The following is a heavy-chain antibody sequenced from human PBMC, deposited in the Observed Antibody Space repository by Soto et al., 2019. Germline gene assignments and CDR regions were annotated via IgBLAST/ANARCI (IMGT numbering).Heavy chain of an antibody. CDR1: GSSIRSYF. D-gene: IGHD3-16*02. J-gene: IGHJ4*03. Sequence: KPXETLSLTCSVSGSSIRSYFWSWIRPPPGRGLEWIGYTYHRGSTNYSPSLKIRVAISLDTSENHFSLKVSSVTAADTAVYYCARIGGYHGPLDSWGHGTPATVSS. CDR2: TYHRGST. V-gene: IGHV4-59*01. CDR3: ARIGGYHGPLDS.